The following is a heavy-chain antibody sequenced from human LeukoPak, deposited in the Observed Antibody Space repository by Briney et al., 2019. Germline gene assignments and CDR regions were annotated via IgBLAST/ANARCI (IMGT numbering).Heavy chain of an antibody. CDR2: INPNSGGT. CDR3: ASNPNYDILTGWVY. J-gene: IGHJ4*02. V-gene: IGHV1-2*02. CDR1: GYTFTGYY. Sequence: ASVKVSCKASGYTFTGYYMHWVRQAPGQGLQWMGWINPNSGGTNYAQKFQGRVTMTRDTSISTAYMELSRLRSDDTAVYYCASNPNYDILTGWVYWGQGTLVTVSS. D-gene: IGHD3-9*01.